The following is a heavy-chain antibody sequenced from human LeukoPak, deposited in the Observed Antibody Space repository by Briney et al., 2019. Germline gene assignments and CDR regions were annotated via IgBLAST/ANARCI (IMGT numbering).Heavy chain of an antibody. J-gene: IGHJ6*03. V-gene: IGHV4-39*07. CDR1: GGSISSSSYY. Sequence: SGTLSLTCTVSGGSISSSSYYWGWIRQPPGKGLEWIGSIYYSGSTYYNPSLKSRVTISVDTSKNQFSLKLSSVTAADTAVYYCARTTEAHSWRTRYYDYYMDVWGKGTTVTVSS. CDR2: IYYSGST. D-gene: IGHD6-13*01. CDR3: ARTTEAHSWRTRYYDYYMDV.